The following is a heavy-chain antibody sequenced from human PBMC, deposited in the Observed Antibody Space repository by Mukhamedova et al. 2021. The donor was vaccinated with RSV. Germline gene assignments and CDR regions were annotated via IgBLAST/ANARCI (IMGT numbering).Heavy chain of an antibody. CDR1: G. CDR3: AREGWNDAFDI. V-gene: IGHV3-33*01. CDR2: IWYDGSNK. D-gene: IGHD1-1*01. J-gene: IGHJ3*02. Sequence: GMHWVRQAPGKGLEWVAVIWYDGSNKYYADSVKGRFTISRDNSKNTLYLQMNSLRAEDTAVYYCAREGWNDAFDIWGQGTMVTV.